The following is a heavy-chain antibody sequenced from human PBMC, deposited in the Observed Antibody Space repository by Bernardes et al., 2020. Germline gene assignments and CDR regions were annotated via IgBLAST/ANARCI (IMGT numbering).Heavy chain of an antibody. V-gene: IGHV3-53*05. D-gene: IGHD3-16*01. CDR2: IYSGGAT. Sequence: GGSLRLSCAASGFIVSNNYMRWVRQAPGKGLEWVSVIYSGGATYYADSVKGRFTISRDTSKNQFSLKLSSVTAADTAVYYCAREDKWGIDAFDIWGQGTMVTVSS. CDR3: AREDKWGIDAFDI. CDR1: GFIVSNNY. J-gene: IGHJ3*02.